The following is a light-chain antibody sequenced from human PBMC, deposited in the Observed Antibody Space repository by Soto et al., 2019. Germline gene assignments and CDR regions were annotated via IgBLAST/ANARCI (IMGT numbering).Light chain of an antibody. Sequence: EIVMTQSPATLSVSPGERATLSCRASQSVSSNLAWYQQKPGQAPRLLIYGASTRATGIPARLSGSGSGTEFTLTISSLQSEDFAVYCCQQYNNWPPLTFGGGPKVEIK. CDR1: QSVSSN. V-gene: IGKV3-15*01. J-gene: IGKJ4*01. CDR2: GAS. CDR3: QQYNNWPPLT.